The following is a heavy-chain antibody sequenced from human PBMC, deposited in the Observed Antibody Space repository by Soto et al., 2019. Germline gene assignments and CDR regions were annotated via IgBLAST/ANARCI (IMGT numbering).Heavy chain of an antibody. CDR1: GGSFSGYY. J-gene: IGHJ4*02. D-gene: IGHD2-2*01. Sequence: SETLSLTCAVYGGSFSGYYWSWIRQPPGKGLEWIGEINHSGSTNYNPSLKSRVTISVDTSKNQFSLRLSSVTAAATAVYYCARALGTAKVVVPGWFPKTPTRPQEFDYWGQGTLVTVSS. CDR3: ARALGTAKVVVPGWFPKTPTRPQEFDY. CDR2: INHSGST. V-gene: IGHV4-34*01.